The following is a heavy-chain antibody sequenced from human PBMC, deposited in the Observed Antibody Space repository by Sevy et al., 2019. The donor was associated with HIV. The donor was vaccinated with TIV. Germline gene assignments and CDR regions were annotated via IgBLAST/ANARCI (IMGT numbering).Heavy chain of an antibody. CDR1: GFTFIRYN. J-gene: IGHJ4*02. D-gene: IGHD1-26*01. Sequence: GGSLRLSCAASGFTFIRYNMNWVCQAPGKGLEWVSSVSGSSNYIYYAESLKGRFIISRDNAKDTLYLQMNSLRADDTAVYYCARGPPDGSYDYFDYWGQGTLVTVSS. CDR3: ARGPPDGSYDYFDY. V-gene: IGHV3-21*06. CDR2: VSGSSNYI.